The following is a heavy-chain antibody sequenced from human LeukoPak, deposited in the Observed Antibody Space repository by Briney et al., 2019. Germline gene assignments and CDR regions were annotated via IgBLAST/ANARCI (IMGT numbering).Heavy chain of an antibody. CDR2: ISGSGGST. V-gene: IGHV3-23*01. Sequence: GGSLRLSCAASGFTFSSYGMSWVRQAPGKGLEWVSAISGSGGSTYYADSVKGRFTISRVNSKNTLYLQMNSLRAEDTAVYYCAKDVVTYYYGSGSPPNFDYWGQGTLVTVSS. CDR1: GFTFSSYG. CDR3: AKDVVTYYYGSGSPPNFDY. J-gene: IGHJ4*02. D-gene: IGHD3-10*01.